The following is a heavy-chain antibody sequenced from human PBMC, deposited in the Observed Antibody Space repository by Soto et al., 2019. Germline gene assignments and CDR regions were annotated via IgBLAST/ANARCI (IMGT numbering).Heavy chain of an antibody. CDR2: TYYSGST. CDR1: GGSMSRDY. J-gene: IGHJ4*02. V-gene: IGHV4-59*08. CDR3: ARHQPLHGDSDY. D-gene: IGHD4-17*01. Sequence: SEALSLTCTVSGGSMSRDYWSWIRQPPGKGLEWIGYTYYSGSTNYNPSLKSRVTISVDTSKNQFSLKLSSVTAADTAVYFCARHQPLHGDSDYCGQAPLVTVSS.